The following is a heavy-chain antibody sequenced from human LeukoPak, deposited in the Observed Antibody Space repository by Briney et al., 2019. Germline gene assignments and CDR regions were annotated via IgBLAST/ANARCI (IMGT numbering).Heavy chain of an antibody. V-gene: IGHV3-30*04. CDR3: ARHRADQLLYGEYYYYYGMDV. J-gene: IGHJ6*02. CDR1: GFTFSSYA. Sequence: GGSLRLSCAASGFTFSSYAMHWVRQAPGKGLEWVAVISYDGSNKYYADSVKGRFTISRDNSKNTLYLQMNSLRAEDTAVYYCARHRADQLLYGEYYYYYGMDVWGQGTTVTVSS. D-gene: IGHD2-2*02. CDR2: ISYDGSNK.